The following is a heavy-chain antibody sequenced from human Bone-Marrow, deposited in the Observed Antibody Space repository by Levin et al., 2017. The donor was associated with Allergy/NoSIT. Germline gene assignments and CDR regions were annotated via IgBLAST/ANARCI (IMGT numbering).Heavy chain of an antibody. Sequence: LSLTCVASGFSFSSHAMSWVRQTTGKGLEWVSSILGDATSTYYADSVKGRFTISRDNPRNTLYLQMNSLRAEDTAIYYCARVDCGNFGCRRIDYWGQGTLVTVSS. D-gene: IGHD2-21*01. CDR1: GFSFSSHA. V-gene: IGHV3-23*01. J-gene: IGHJ4*02. CDR2: ILGDATST. CDR3: ARVDCGNFGCRRIDY.